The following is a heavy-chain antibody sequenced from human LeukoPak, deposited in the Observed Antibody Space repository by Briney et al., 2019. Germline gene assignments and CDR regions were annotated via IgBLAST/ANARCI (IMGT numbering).Heavy chain of an antibody. D-gene: IGHD1-7*01. CDR2: INPSGGST. J-gene: IGHJ6*03. Sequence: ASVKVSCKASGYTFTSYYMHWLRQAPGQGLEWMGIINPSGGSTSYAQKFQGRVTMTRDTSTSTVYMELSSLRSEDTAVYYCARGGLELRSYYYYYMDVWGKGTTVTVSS. CDR1: GYTFTSYY. V-gene: IGHV1-46*03. CDR3: ARGGLELRSYYYYYMDV.